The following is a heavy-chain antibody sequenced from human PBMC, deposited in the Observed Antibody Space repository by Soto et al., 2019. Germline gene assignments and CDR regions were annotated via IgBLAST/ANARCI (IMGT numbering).Heavy chain of an antibody. CDR3: ARDDEDGGDCDLGY. J-gene: IGHJ4*02. D-gene: IGHD2-21*02. V-gene: IGHV3-30-3*01. CDR1: GFTFSSHI. Sequence: QVQLVESGGGVVQPGRSLRLSCAASGFTFSSHIMHWVRQTPGKGLEWLTFISHDGNSKYYADSVMGRFTVSRDNSENTLYLQMDSLRAEDTAVYYCARDDEDGGDCDLGYWGQGTLVTVSS. CDR2: ISHDGNSK.